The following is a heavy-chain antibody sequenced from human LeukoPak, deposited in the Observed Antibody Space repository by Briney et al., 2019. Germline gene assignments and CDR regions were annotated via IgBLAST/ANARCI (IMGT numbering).Heavy chain of an antibody. J-gene: IGHJ4*02. CDR2: IYHSGST. Sequence: PSQTLSLTCTVSGGSISSDGFYWSWIRQPPGKGLEWIGYIYHSGSTYYNTSLKSRVTISVDRSKNQFSLKLSSVTAADTAVYYCARDRDSSTWYSYFDYWGQGSLVTVSS. D-gene: IGHD6-13*01. V-gene: IGHV4-30-2*01. CDR3: ARDRDSSTWYSYFDY. CDR1: GGSISSDGFY.